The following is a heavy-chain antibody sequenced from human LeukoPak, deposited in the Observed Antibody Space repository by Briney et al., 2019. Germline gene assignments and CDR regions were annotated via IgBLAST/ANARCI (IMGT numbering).Heavy chain of an antibody. D-gene: IGHD3-22*01. CDR3: ARDYRGYYYDSSGSDYYYYYMDV. J-gene: IGHJ6*03. Sequence: GGSLRLSCAASGFTVSRNYMSWVRQAPGKGLEWVSVIYSGGSTYYADSVKGRFTISRDNSKNTLYLQMNSLRAEDTAVYYCARDYRGYYYDSSGSDYYYYYMDVWGKGTTVTISS. V-gene: IGHV3-66*01. CDR1: GFTVSRNY. CDR2: IYSGGST.